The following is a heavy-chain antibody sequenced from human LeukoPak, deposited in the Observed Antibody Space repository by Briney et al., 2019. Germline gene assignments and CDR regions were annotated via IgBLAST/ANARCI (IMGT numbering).Heavy chain of an antibody. CDR1: GFTFDDYA. Sequence: GGSLRLSCAASGFTFDDYAMHWVRQVPGKGLEWVAVIWYDGSNKYYADSVKGRFTISRDNSKNTLYLQMNSLRAEDTAVYYCARQSSWSLFDYWGQGTLVTVSS. CDR3: ARQSSWSLFDY. J-gene: IGHJ4*02. D-gene: IGHD6-13*01. V-gene: IGHV3-33*08. CDR2: IWYDGSNK.